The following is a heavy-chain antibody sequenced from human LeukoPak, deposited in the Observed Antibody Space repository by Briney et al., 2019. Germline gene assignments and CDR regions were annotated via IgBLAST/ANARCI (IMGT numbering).Heavy chain of an antibody. J-gene: IGHJ4*02. V-gene: IGHV3-33*01. CDR3: ARSLNGDPPDFDY. Sequence: PGGSPRLSCAASGFAFSAYGMHWVRQAPGKGLEWVAAIWYDGSSKFHADSVKGRFTISRDNSKNTLYLQMNSLRAEDTAVYYCARSLNGDPPDFDYWGQGTLVTVSS. D-gene: IGHD4-17*01. CDR2: IWYDGSSK. CDR1: GFAFSAYG.